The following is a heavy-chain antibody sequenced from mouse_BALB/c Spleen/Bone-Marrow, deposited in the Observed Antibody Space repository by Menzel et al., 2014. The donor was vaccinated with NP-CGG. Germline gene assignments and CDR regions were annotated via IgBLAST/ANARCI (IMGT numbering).Heavy chain of an antibody. V-gene: IGHV1-31*01. D-gene: IGHD2-14*01. CDR2: INPYNGAT. J-gene: IGHJ4*01. Sequence: VQLQQSGPELVKPGASVKISCKASGYSFTDYYMHWVKQSHVKSLERIGRINPYNGATSYNQNFKDKASLTVDKSSTTAYMELHSLTSEDSAVYYCATDRYDEDYAMDYWGQGTSVTVSS. CDR3: ATDRYDEDYAMDY. CDR1: GYSFTDYY.